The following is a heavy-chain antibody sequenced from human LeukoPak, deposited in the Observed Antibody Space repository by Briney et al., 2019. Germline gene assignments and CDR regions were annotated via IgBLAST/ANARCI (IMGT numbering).Heavy chain of an antibody. D-gene: IGHD3-22*01. Sequence: GGSLRLSCAASGFTFSSYGMHWVRQAPGKGLEWVAFIRYDGSNKYYADSVKGRFTISRDNSKNTLYLQMNSLRAEGTAVYYCAKDRYYYDSSGYPDYWGQGTLVTVSS. CDR1: GFTFSSYG. V-gene: IGHV3-30*02. CDR2: IRYDGSNK. J-gene: IGHJ4*02. CDR3: AKDRYYYDSSGYPDY.